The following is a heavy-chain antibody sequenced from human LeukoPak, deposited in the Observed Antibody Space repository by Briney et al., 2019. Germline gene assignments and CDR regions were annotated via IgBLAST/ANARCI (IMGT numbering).Heavy chain of an antibody. J-gene: IGHJ5*02. CDR3: VRLLTRLSMLRGAKTHNWFDP. D-gene: IGHD3-10*01. V-gene: IGHV4-34*01. CDR1: GGSFSGYY. Sequence: SSETLSLTCAVHGGSFSGYYWSWIRQPPGKGLEWIGEINHSGSSNYNPSLKSRLTMSVDMSKNQFSLNLTSVTAADTAVYYCVRLLTRLSMLRGAKTHNWFDPWGQGTLVTVSS. CDR2: INHSGSS.